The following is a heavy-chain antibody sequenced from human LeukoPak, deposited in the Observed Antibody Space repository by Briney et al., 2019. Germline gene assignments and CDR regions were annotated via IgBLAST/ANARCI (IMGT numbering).Heavy chain of an antibody. Sequence: PGGSPGLSCAASGFTLSSYAMSWVRQAPGKGLEWVSAISGSGGSTYYADSVKGRFTISRDNSKNTLYLQMNSLRAEDTAVYYCAKGGYGDYFDYWGQGTLVTVSS. V-gene: IGHV3-23*01. CDR1: GFTLSSYA. CDR3: AKGGYGDYFDY. CDR2: ISGSGGST. J-gene: IGHJ4*02. D-gene: IGHD4-17*01.